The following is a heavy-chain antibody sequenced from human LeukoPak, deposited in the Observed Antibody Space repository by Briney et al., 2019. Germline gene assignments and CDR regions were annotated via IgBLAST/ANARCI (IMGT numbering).Heavy chain of an antibody. Sequence: GASVKVSCKASGYTFTGYYMHWVRQAPGQGLEWMGWINPNSGGTNYAQKFQGRVTMTRDTSISTAYMELSRLRSDDTAVYYCARAAITMVRGVTNWFDPWGQGTLVTVSS. CDR1: GYTFTGYY. CDR2: INPNSGGT. J-gene: IGHJ5*02. D-gene: IGHD3-10*01. CDR3: ARAAITMVRGVTNWFDP. V-gene: IGHV1-2*02.